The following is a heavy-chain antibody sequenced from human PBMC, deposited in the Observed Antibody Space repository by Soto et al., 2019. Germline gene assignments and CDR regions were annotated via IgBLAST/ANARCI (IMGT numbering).Heavy chain of an antibody. CDR1: GFSFSGFA. CDR3: AKDSIPYSSSYDLDH. V-gene: IGHV3-23*01. D-gene: IGHD6-6*01. CDR2: ITGTGVSI. Sequence: EVQLLESGGSLVQPGGSLRLSCVASGFSFSGFAMSWVRQAPGKGLVWVSSITGTGVSIYYADSVRGRFTISRDNSTNTLYLQMSSLRAEDTARYYCAKDSIPYSSSYDLDHLGRGALVTVSS. J-gene: IGHJ4*01.